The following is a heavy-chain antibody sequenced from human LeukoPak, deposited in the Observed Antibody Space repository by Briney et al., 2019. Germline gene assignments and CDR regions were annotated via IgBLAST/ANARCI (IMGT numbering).Heavy chain of an antibody. Sequence: GGSLRLSCAASGYIFSSYAMSWVRQAPGKGLEWVSGISGSGGSTYYADSVKGRSTISRDNSKNTLYLQMNSLRAEDTAVYYCASGFSSSDHYYGMDVWGQGTTVTVSS. D-gene: IGHD6-6*01. CDR1: GYIFSSYA. CDR2: ISGSGGST. CDR3: ASGFSSSDHYYGMDV. V-gene: IGHV3-23*01. J-gene: IGHJ6*02.